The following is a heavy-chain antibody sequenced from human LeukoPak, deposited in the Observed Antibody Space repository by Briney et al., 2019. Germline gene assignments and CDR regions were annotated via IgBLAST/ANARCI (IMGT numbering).Heavy chain of an antibody. D-gene: IGHD3-10*01. V-gene: IGHV3-20*04. J-gene: IGHJ6*03. CDR3: VRHERGVYYYYYIDV. CDR1: GFTFDDYG. CDR2: INWSGGET. Sequence: GGSLRLSCAASGFTFDDYGMSWVRQAPGKGLEWVSGINWSGGETDYADSEKGGFIISRDNAKNSLYLQMSAMTVDDTAVYYCVRHERGVYYYYYIDVWGKGTTVIVSS.